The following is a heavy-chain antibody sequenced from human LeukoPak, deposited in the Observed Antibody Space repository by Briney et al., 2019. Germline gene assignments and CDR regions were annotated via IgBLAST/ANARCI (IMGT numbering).Heavy chain of an antibody. V-gene: IGHV3-72*01. CDR1: GFMLSDHY. D-gene: IGHD3-9*01. J-gene: IGHJ3*02. CDR2: SSNKADSYTT. CDR3: TRGYSGISIYAFDI. Sequence: PGGSLRLSCAASGFMLSDHYIDWVRQSPGKGLEWVGRSSNKADSYTTEYAASVEGRFTISRDDSKNSLYLQMNSLKIEDTAVYHCTRGYSGISIYAFDIWGQGTMVTVSS.